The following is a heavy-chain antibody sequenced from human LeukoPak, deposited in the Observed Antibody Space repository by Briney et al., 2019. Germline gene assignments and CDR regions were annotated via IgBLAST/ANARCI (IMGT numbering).Heavy chain of an antibody. Sequence: RTGGSLRLSCAASGFTFSSYWMSWVRQAPGKGLEWVANIKQDGSEKYYVDSVKGRFTISRDSAKNSLYLQMNSLRAEDTAVYYCARDGYSSSWYGYYYYGMDVLGQGTTVTVSS. D-gene: IGHD6-13*01. CDR1: GFTFSSYW. J-gene: IGHJ6*02. CDR2: IKQDGSEK. CDR3: ARDGYSSSWYGYYYYGMDV. V-gene: IGHV3-7*01.